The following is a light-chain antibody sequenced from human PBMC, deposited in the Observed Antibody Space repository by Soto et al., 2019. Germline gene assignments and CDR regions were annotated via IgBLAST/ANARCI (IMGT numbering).Light chain of an antibody. CDR2: EAY. Sequence: QSVLTQPASVSGSPGQSITISCSGTSSDVGSYSLVSWFQQHPGKAPKLMIYEAYKRPSGVSNRFSGSKSGNTASLTISGLRAEDEADYYCCSYAGSSTWVFGGGTKLTVL. CDR3: CSYAGSSTWV. V-gene: IGLV2-23*01. J-gene: IGLJ3*02. CDR1: SSDVGSYSL.